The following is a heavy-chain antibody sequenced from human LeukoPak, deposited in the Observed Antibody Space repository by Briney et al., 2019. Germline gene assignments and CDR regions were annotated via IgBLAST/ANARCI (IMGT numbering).Heavy chain of an antibody. J-gene: IGHJ6*04. D-gene: IGHD3-9*01. V-gene: IGHV1-69*13. CDR1: GGTFSSYA. Sequence: ASVKVSCKASGGTFSSYAISWVRQAPGQGLEWMGGIIPIFGTANYAQKFQGRVTITADESTSTAYMELSGLRSEDTAVYYCARDGELRYFDWLKNYYYGMDVWGKGTTVTVSS. CDR3: ARDGELRYFDWLKNYYYGMDV. CDR2: IIPIFGTA.